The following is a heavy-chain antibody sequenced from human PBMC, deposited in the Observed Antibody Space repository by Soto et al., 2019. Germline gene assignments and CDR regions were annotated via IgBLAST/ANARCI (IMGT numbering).Heavy chain of an antibody. J-gene: IGHJ4*02. CDR3: ARRYGSAIDY. CDR1: GGSISSYY. Sequence: SETLSLTCTVSGGSISSYYWTWIRQPPGKGLEWIGYVYYTGVTNYNPSLKSRVAMSVDTSKNQFSLKLSSVTAADTAVYYCARRYGSAIDYWGQGTLVTVSS. V-gene: IGHV4-59*08. D-gene: IGHD1-26*01. CDR2: VYYTGVT.